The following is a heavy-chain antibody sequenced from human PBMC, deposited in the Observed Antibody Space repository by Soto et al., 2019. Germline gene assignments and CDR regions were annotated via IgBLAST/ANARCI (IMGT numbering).Heavy chain of an antibody. V-gene: IGHV3-11*05. CDR2: ISSSSSYT. Sequence: GGSLRLSCAASGFTFSDYYMSWIRQAPGKGLEWVSYISSSSSYTNYADSVKGRFTISRDNAKNSLYLQMNSLRAEDTAVYYCARAFNRVLSCSWLDPYFAYWGRGTLVTGSS. CDR1: GFTFSDYY. D-gene: IGHD5-12*01. J-gene: IGHJ4*02. CDR3: ARAFNRVLSCSWLDPYFAY.